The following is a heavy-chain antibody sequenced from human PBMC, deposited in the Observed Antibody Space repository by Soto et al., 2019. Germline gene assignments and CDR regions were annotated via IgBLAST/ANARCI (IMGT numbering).Heavy chain of an antibody. Sequence: PGESLKISCKASGYSFNNDWIAWVRQMPGKGLEWMGIIYPADSDTRYSPSFQGHVTVSADKSISTAYLQWSSLKASDTANYYCARISIVAATRSYDYWGQGNPVTVSS. V-gene: IGHV5-51*01. J-gene: IGHJ4*02. D-gene: IGHD1-26*01. CDR1: GYSFNNDW. CDR2: IYPADSDT. CDR3: ARISIVAATRSYDY.